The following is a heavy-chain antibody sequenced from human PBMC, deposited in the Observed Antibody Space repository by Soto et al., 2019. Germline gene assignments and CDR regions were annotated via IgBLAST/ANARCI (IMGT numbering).Heavy chain of an antibody. Sequence: ASVKVSCKASGYTFTGYYMHWVRQAPGQGLEWMGWINPNSGGTNYAQKFQGWVTMTRDTSISTAYMELSRLRSDETAVYYCARDASGGYCGGDCYFPYYYYGMDVWGQGTKVPVSS. CDR1: GYTFTGYY. D-gene: IGHD2-21*02. CDR3: ARDASGGYCGGDCYFPYYYYGMDV. J-gene: IGHJ6*02. CDR2: INPNSGGT. V-gene: IGHV1-2*04.